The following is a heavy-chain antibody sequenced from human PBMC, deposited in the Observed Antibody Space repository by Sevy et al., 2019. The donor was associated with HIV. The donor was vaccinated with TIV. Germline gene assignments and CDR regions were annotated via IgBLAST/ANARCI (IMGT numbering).Heavy chain of an antibody. CDR1: GXXXTSYG. Sequence: ASVKVSCKASGXXXTSYGISXVRQAXGQGLEWMGXISXXXGNTNYAQKLQGRVTMTTDTSTSTAYMELRSLRSDDTXVYYCARYGGSSKKTIXYXYXGMDXWGQGTTVTVSS. D-gene: IGHD6-6*01. J-gene: IGHJ6*02. CDR2: ISXXXGNT. CDR3: ARYGGSSKKTIXYXYXGMDX. V-gene: IGHV1-18*01.